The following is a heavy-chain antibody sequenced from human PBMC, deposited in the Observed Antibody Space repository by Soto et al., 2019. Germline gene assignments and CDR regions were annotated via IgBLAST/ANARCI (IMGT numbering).Heavy chain of an antibody. V-gene: IGHV3-23*01. CDR3: ARFVRS. CDR1: GFTFTSQT. CDR2: ISGSGGTT. Sequence: EVALLESGGGLVQPGGSVRLSCAASGFTFTSQTMSWVRQAPGKGLEWVSSISGSGGTTYYADSVKGRFTISKDNSKNTLYLQMNSLRAEDTATYYCARFVRSWGQGTLVTVTA. J-gene: IGHJ1*01. D-gene: IGHD2-21*01.